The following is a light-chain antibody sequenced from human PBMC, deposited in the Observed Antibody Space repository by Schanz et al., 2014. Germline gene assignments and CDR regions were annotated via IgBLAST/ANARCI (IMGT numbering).Light chain of an antibody. CDR2: DAS. J-gene: IGKJ4*01. Sequence: EIVLTQSPGTLSLSPGERATLSCRASQSVRSNFLAWYQQKPGQAPGLLIYDASNRATGIPARFSGSGSGTDFTLTISRLEPEDFATYYCQQANSFPLTFGGGTKVEIK. CDR1: QSVRSNF. CDR3: QQANSFPLT. V-gene: IGKV3D-20*02.